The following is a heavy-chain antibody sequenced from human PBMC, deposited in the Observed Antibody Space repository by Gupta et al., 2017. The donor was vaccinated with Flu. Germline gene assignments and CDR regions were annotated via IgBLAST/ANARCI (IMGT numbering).Heavy chain of an antibody. Sequence: EVQLVESGGGLVQPGGSLRLSCAASGFSFSDSWMTWLRQAPGKGLEWVAIIKQDGSEKYYVDSVKGRFTISRDNAKNSMILQMNNLRAEDTAVYFCARMWSSEDYNGRYRTFDYWGQGALVTVSS. V-gene: IGHV3-7*04. CDR1: GFSFSDSW. CDR2: IKQDGSEK. D-gene: IGHD2-21*01. CDR3: ARMWSSEDYNGRYRTFDY. J-gene: IGHJ4*02.